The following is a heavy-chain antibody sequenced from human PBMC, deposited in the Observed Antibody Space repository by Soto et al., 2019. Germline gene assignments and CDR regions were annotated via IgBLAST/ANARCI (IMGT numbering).Heavy chain of an antibody. J-gene: IGHJ4*02. CDR1: GDSIRSYY. CDR2: VFHTGNT. CDR3: AREQYNWKI. D-gene: IGHD1-20*01. Sequence: SETLALTCSVSGDSIRSYYLTWIRQPPGKGMQWIGYVFHTGNTNYNPSLKSRVTISADASKNQVSLRLTSVTAADTAVYFRAREQYNWKIWGQGTLVTVSS. V-gene: IGHV4-59*01.